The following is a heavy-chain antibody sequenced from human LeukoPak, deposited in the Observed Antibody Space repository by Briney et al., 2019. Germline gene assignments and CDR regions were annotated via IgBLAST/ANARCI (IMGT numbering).Heavy chain of an antibody. CDR2: ISASGDGS. CDR1: GFTFSGYW. Sequence: PGGSLRLSCAASGFTFSGYWMHWVRQAPGKGLEWVSSISASGDGSYYALSVKGRFTISRDNSKNTLFLQMNSLRAEDTAVYYCAKATDDYSRRGIDYWGQGTLVTVSS. J-gene: IGHJ4*02. D-gene: IGHD4-11*01. V-gene: IGHV3-23*01. CDR3: AKATDDYSRRGIDY.